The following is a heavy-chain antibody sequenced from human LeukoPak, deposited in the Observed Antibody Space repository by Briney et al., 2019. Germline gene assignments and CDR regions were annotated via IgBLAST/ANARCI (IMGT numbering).Heavy chain of an antibody. CDR1: GGSISSSSYY. J-gene: IGHJ2*01. Sequence: PSETLSLTCTVSGGSISSSSYYWGWIRQPPGKGLEWIGSIYYSGSTYYNPSLKSRVTISVDTSKNQFSLKLSSVTAADTAVYDCARPVSYGDYRYWFFDLWGRGTLVTVSS. D-gene: IGHD4-17*01. V-gene: IGHV4-39*01. CDR2: IYYSGST. CDR3: ARPVSYGDYRYWFFDL.